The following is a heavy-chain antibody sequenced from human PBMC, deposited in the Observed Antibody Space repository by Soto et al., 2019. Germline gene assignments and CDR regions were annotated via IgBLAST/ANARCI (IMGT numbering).Heavy chain of an antibody. J-gene: IGHJ3*02. V-gene: IGHV3-23*01. CDR2: ISGSGGST. Sequence: GGSLRLSCAASGFTFSSYAMNWVRQAPGKGLEWVSVISGSGGSTYYADSVKGRFTISRDNSKNTLFLQMNSLRAEDTAVYFCAKGDCSGGSCYFSAFDIWGQGTMVTVSS. CDR1: GFTFSSYA. CDR3: AKGDCSGGSCYFSAFDI. D-gene: IGHD2-15*01.